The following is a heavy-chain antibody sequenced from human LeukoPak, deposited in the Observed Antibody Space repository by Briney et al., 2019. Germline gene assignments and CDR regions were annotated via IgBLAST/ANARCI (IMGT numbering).Heavy chain of an antibody. CDR2: VSDSGRS. CDR3: GRCEGVVGAPFDL. CDR1: GGSLNNYF. J-gene: IGHJ2*01. Sequence: PSEPLSLTCAVSGGSLNNYFWSWVRQAPGKGLEWIGEVSDSGRSNYNPSLESRLTISVDTAKDQFSLNLYSVTAADTAVYCCGRCEGVVGAPFDLWGRGTLVTVSS. D-gene: IGHD2-2*01. V-gene: IGHV4-34*01.